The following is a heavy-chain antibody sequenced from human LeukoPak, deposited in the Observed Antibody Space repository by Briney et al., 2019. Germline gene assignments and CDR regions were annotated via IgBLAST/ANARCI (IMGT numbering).Heavy chain of an antibody. D-gene: IGHD3-9*01. CDR1: GGSISSFY. J-gene: IGHJ4*02. CDR3: ARGRKYYDILTGGGLSQYYFDY. CDR2: IYYSGNT. V-gene: IGHV4-59*01. Sequence: SETLSLTCSVSGGSISSFYWSWIRQPPGKGLEWIGYIYYSGNTNYNPSLKSRVTISVDTSKNQFSLKLTSVTAADTAVYYCARGRKYYDILTGGGLSQYYFDYWGQGTLVTVSS.